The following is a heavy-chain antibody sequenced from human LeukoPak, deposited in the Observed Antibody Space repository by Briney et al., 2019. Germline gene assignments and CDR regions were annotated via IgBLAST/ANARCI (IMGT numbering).Heavy chain of an antibody. CDR3: ARDALRGYNYGSFDY. J-gene: IGHJ4*02. Sequence: GGSLRLSCAASGFTFSSYEMNWVRQAPGKGLEWVSYISSSGSTIYYADSVKGRFTIFRDNAKNSLYLQMNSLRAEDTAVYYCARDALRGYNYGSFDYCGQGTLVTVSS. CDR1: GFTFSSYE. CDR2: ISSSGSTI. V-gene: IGHV3-48*03. D-gene: IGHD5-18*01.